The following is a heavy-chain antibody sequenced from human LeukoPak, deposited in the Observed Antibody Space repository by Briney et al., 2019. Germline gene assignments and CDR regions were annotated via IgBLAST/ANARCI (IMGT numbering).Heavy chain of an antibody. Sequence: PSETLSLTCTVSGGSISSSSYYWGWIRQPPGKGLEWIGSIYYSGSTYYNPSLKSRVTISVDTSKNQFSLKLSSVTAADAAVYYCARGVVYSSGWYALGHNWYFDLWGRGTLVTVSS. CDR2: IYYSGST. CDR1: GGSISSSSYY. V-gene: IGHV4-39*07. CDR3: ARGVVYSSGWYALGHNWYFDL. D-gene: IGHD6-19*01. J-gene: IGHJ2*01.